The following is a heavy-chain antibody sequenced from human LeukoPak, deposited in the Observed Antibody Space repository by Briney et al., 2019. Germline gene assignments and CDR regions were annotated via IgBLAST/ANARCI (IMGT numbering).Heavy chain of an antibody. J-gene: IGHJ4*02. CDR3: AKGTGTTGGVFDY. CDR1: GFTFSSYS. Sequence: PGGSLRLSCAASGFTFSSYSMNWVRQAPGKGLEYVSYISSGSGTIYYADSVKGRFTISRDNAKNSLYLQMNSLSAEDTAVYYCAKGTGTTGGVFDYWGQGTLVTVSS. D-gene: IGHD1-7*01. V-gene: IGHV3-48*04. CDR2: ISSGSGTI.